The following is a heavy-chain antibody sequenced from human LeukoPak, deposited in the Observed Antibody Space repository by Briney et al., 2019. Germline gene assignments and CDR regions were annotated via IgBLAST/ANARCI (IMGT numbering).Heavy chain of an antibody. J-gene: IGHJ4*02. V-gene: IGHV4-39*07. CDR1: GGSISSSSYY. CDR2: IYYSGST. Sequence: SETLSLTCTVSGGSISSSSYYWGWIRQPPGKGLEWIGSIYYSGSTYYNPSLKSRVTISVDRSKNQSSLKLSSVTAADTAVYYCARAGYYDSSGYLYWGQGTLVTVSS. D-gene: IGHD3-22*01. CDR3: ARAGYYDSSGYLY.